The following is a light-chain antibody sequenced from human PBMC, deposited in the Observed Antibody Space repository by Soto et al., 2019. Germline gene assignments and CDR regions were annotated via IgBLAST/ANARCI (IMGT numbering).Light chain of an antibody. J-gene: IGKJ2*01. CDR3: QQYENSPYT. Sequence: EIVLTQSLGTLFLSPGERATLSCRASQSVTRSYLAWYQQKPGQAPRLLIYGASSRATGIPDRFSGSGSGTDLTLTISRLEPEDFAVYYCQQYENSPYTFGQGTKLEIK. CDR1: QSVTRSY. V-gene: IGKV3-20*01. CDR2: GAS.